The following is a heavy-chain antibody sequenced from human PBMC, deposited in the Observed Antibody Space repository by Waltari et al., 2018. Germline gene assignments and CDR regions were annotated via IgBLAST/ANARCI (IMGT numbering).Heavy chain of an antibody. Sequence: QVQLQESGPGLVTPSETLSLTCTVSGGSVSSGSYYWSWIRQPPGKGLEWIGYIYYSGSTNYNPSLKSRVTISVDTSKNQFSLKLSSVTAADTAVYYCARDRAYDSSGLGAFDIWGQGTMVTVSS. J-gene: IGHJ3*02. D-gene: IGHD3-22*01. CDR2: IYYSGST. CDR3: ARDRAYDSSGLGAFDI. V-gene: IGHV4-61*01. CDR1: GGSVSSGSYY.